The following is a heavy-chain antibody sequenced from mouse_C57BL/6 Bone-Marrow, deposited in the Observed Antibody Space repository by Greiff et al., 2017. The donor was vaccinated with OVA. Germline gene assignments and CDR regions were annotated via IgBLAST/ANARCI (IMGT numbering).Heavy chain of an antibody. CDR1: GYTFTSYW. CDR3: ARRGALRLRGWYYLDY. V-gene: IGHV1-52*01. CDR2: IDPSDSET. D-gene: IGHD3-2*02. Sequence: VQLQQPGAELVRPGSSVKLSCKASGYTFTSYWMHWVKQRPIQGLEWIGNIDPSDSETHYNQKFKDKATLTVDKSSSTAYMQLSSLTSEDSAVYYGARRGALRLRGWYYLDYWGQGTTLTVSS. J-gene: IGHJ2*01.